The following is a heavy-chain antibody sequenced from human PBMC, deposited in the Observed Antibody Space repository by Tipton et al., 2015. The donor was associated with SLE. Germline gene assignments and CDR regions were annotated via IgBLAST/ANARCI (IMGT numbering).Heavy chain of an antibody. CDR1: GDSINNNNYY. J-gene: IGHJ4*02. CDR3: ARGRVSSTYYRHVNLDF. V-gene: IGHV4-39*02. CDR2: INYSGTT. D-gene: IGHD3-22*01. Sequence: TLSLTCALSGDSINNNNYYWGWIRQPPGKGLEWIGNINYSGTTYFNPSLKTRITISVDRSMVHFSLRLASVTAADTAVYYCARGRVSSTYYRHVNLDFWGQGTLVTVSS.